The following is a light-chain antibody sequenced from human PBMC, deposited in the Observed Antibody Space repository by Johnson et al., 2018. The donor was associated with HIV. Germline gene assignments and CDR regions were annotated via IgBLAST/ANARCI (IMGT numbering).Light chain of an antibody. CDR1: SSNIGNNY. Sequence: QSLLTQPPSVSAAPGQKVTISCSGSSSNIGNNYVSWYQQLPGTAPKLLIYDNNKRPSGIPDRFSGSKSGTSATLGITGLKTGDEADYYCGTWDSSLSAGFYVFGTGTKVTVL. CDR2: DNN. V-gene: IGLV1-51*01. J-gene: IGLJ1*01. CDR3: GTWDSSLSAGFYV.